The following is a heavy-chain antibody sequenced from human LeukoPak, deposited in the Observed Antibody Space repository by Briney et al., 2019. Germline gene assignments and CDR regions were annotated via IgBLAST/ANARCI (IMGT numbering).Heavy chain of an antibody. CDR1: GFSFSSYA. Sequence: PGGSLRLSCASSGFSFSSYAMHWVRQDPGQGLDLVAVISYDGSNKYYADSVKGRFTISRDNSKNTLYLQMNSLRAEDTAVYYCARGEDGELSFDYWGQGTLVTVSS. CDR3: ARGEDGELSFDY. CDR2: ISYDGSNK. V-gene: IGHV3-30-3*01. J-gene: IGHJ4*02. D-gene: IGHD3-16*02.